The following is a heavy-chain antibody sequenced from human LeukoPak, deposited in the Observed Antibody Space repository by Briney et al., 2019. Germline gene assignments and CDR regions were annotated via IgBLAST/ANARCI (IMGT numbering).Heavy chain of an antibody. CDR3: ARKIGDSGSYPD. CDR1: GGSISSGSYY. CDR2: IYISGIT. J-gene: IGHJ4*02. V-gene: IGHV4-61*02. Sequence: PSQTLSLTCTVSGGSISSGSYYWSWIRQPAGKGLEWIGRIYISGITNYNPSLKSRVTISIETSKNQFSLKLSSVTAADTAVYYCARKIGDSGSYPDWGQGTLVTVSS. D-gene: IGHD3-10*01.